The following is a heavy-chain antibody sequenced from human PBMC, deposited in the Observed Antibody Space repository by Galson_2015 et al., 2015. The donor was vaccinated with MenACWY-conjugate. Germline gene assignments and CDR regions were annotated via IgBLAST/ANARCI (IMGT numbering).Heavy chain of an antibody. Sequence: SLRLSCAASGFTFSTYSMNWVRQAPGKGLEWVSSISSSSIYIYYTDSVKGRFTISRDNAKNSLYLQMNSLRVEDTAVYYCTRRTGGSYGYWGQGTLVTVSS. CDR2: ISSSSIYI. CDR1: GFTFSTYS. CDR3: TRRTGGSYGY. V-gene: IGHV3-21*01. D-gene: IGHD1-26*01. J-gene: IGHJ4*02.